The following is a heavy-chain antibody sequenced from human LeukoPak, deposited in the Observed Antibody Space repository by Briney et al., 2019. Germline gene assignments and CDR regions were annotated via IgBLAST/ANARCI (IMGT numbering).Heavy chain of an antibody. V-gene: IGHV4-34*01. CDR1: GGSFSGYY. Sequence: SETLSLTCAVYGGSFSGYYWSWIRQPPGKGLEWIGEINHSGSTNYNPSLKSRVTISVDTSKNQFSLKLSSVTAADTAVYYCARGPLLVLRFLEWSQNYMDVWGKGTTVTVSS. D-gene: IGHD3-3*01. CDR3: ARGPLLVLRFLEWSQNYMDV. J-gene: IGHJ6*03. CDR2: INHSGST.